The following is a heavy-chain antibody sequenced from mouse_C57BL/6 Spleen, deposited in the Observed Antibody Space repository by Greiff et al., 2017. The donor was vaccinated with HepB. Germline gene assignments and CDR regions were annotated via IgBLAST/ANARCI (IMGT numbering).Heavy chain of an antibody. CDR1: GFTFSSYA. CDR2: ISDGGSYT. D-gene: IGHD1-2*01. CDR3: ARGLLY. Sequence: VQLKESGGGLVKPGGSLKLSCAASGFTFSSYAMSWVRQTPEKRLEWVATISDGGSYTYYPDNVKGRFTISRDNAKNNLYLQMSHLKSEDTAMYYCARGLLYWGQGTLVTVSA. J-gene: IGHJ3*01. V-gene: IGHV5-4*01.